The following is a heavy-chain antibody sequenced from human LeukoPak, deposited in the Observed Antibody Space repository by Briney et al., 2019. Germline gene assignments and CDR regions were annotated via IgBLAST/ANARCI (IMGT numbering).Heavy chain of an antibody. V-gene: IGHV3-7*01. D-gene: IGHD5-18*01. J-gene: IGHJ4*02. CDR2: INPEGSEK. Sequence: PGGSQRLSCAVSGLTFSSSWMDWVRRAPGKGLEWVASINPEGSEKYSADSVKGRFTISRDNAKNSLYLQMDSLRVEDTAFYYCARDLAYSRLDYWGQGMLVTVSS. CDR3: ARDLAYSRLDY. CDR1: GLTFSSSW.